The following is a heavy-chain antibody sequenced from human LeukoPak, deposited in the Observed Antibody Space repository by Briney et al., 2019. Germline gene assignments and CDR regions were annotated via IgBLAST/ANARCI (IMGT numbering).Heavy chain of an antibody. J-gene: IGHJ4*02. Sequence: GGSLRLSCAASGFTFSTHWLHWVRQAPGKGLVWVSRIESDGASTTYADSVKGRFTISRDNAKNTLYLQMNSLRAEDTAVYYCARGYFHGSIDYWGQGTLVTVSS. CDR1: GFTFSTHW. CDR2: IESDGAST. CDR3: ARGYFHGSIDY. D-gene: IGHD5-18*01. V-gene: IGHV3-74*01.